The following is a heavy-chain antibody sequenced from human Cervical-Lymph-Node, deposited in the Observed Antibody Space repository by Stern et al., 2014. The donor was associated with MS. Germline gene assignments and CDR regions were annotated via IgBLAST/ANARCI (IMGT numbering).Heavy chain of an antibody. Sequence: VQLVESGGGVVQPGRSLRLSCAASGFSFSNLAMHWVRQAPGKGLEWVSVISPDGSNKYYSDSAKGRFTIARDNSKNTLYLQMNSLRLEDSALYSWASDFCEYAPVSYWGQGTLVTVSS. CDR2: ISPDGSNK. V-gene: IGHV3-30-3*01. J-gene: IGHJ4*02. D-gene: IGHD2-2*01. CDR1: GFSFSNLA. CDR3: ASDFCEYAPVSY.